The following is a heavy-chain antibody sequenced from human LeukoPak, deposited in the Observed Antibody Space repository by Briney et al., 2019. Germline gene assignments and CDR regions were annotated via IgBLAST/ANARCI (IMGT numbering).Heavy chain of an antibody. CDR2: ISYDGSNK. D-gene: IGHD2-21*02. V-gene: IGHV3-30*04. J-gene: IGHJ4*02. CDR3: ANMVTAMDSMDY. Sequence: PGRSLRLSCAASGFTFSSFAMHWVRQAPGKGLEWVAVISYDGSNKYYADSVKGRFTISRDNSKNTLYLQMNSLRAEDTAVYYCANMVTAMDSMDYWGQGTLVTVSS. CDR1: GFTFSSFA.